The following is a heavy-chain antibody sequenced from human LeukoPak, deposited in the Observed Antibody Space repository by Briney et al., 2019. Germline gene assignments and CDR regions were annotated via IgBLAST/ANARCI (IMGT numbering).Heavy chain of an antibody. D-gene: IGHD5-12*01. J-gene: IGHJ4*02. CDR3: ARDVVATIRYYFDY. Sequence: PGGSLRLSCAASGFTFSSYAMHWVRQTPDKGLEWVAVISYDGGNAYYADSVKGRFAISRDNSKNTLYLQMNSLRAEDTAVYYCARDVVATIRYYFDYWGQGTLVTVSS. CDR1: GFTFSSYA. CDR2: ISYDGGNA. V-gene: IGHV3-30*09.